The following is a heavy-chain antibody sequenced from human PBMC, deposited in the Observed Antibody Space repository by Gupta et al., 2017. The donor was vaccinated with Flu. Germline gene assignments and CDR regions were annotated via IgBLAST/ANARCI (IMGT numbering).Heavy chain of an antibody. V-gene: IGHV1-8*01. CDR2: MNPNSGNT. Sequence: DINWVRQSTGQGLEWMGWMNPNSGNTGYAQKFQGRVTMTRNTSISTAYMELSSLRSEDTAVYYCASRLSWNYFGANAFDIWGQGTMGTVAS. CDR3: ASRLSWNYFGANAFDI. J-gene: IGHJ3*02. D-gene: IGHD1-7*01. CDR1: D.